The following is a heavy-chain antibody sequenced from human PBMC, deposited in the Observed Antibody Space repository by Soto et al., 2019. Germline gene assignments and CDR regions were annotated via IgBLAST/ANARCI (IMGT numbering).Heavy chain of an antibody. CDR3: TRDPVGVSDAFDI. V-gene: IGHV3-23*01. CDR1: GFTFSIYA. CDR2: ISGSGSSS. D-gene: IGHD2-15*01. J-gene: IGHJ3*02. Sequence: GGSLRLSCAASGFTFSIYAMSWVRQAPGKGLEWVSSISGSGSSSYYVDSVKGRFVISRDNSKNTLYLQMNSLRAEDTAVYYCTRDPVGVSDAFDIWGQGTMLTVSS.